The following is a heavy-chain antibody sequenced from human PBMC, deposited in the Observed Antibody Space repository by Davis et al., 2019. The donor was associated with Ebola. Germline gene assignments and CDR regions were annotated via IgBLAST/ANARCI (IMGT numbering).Heavy chain of an antibody. V-gene: IGHV1-18*01. CDR1: GYTFTSYG. CDR3: ARGLDFWSGYQAEYYFDY. J-gene: IGHJ4*02. CDR2: ISAYNGNT. Sequence: ASVKVSCKASGYTFTSYGISWVRQAPGQGLEWMGWISAYNGNTNYAQKLQGRVTMTTDTSTSTAYMELRSLRSDDTAVYYCARGLDFWSGYQAEYYFDYWGQGTLVTVSS. D-gene: IGHD3-3*01.